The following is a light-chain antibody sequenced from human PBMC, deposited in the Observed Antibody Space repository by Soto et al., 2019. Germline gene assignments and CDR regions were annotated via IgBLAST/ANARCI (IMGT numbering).Light chain of an antibody. CDR2: DVS. CDR3: QQYNNWPCS. V-gene: IGKV3-15*01. Sequence: EIVMTQSPGTLSVSPGERATLSCRAGQGVTTNFAWYQQKSGQSPRLLIYDVSIRATGVPARFSGTGSETDFTLTISGLQSEDSSVYFCQQYNNWPCSCGQGTRLE. J-gene: IGKJ5*01. CDR1: QGVTTN.